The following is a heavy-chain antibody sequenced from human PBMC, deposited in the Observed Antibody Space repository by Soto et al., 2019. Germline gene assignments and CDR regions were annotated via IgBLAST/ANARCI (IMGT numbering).Heavy chain of an antibody. CDR1: GFTFSSYS. Sequence: GGSLRLSCAASGFTFSSYSMNWVRQAPGKGLEWVSSISSSSSYIYYADSVKGRFTISRDNAKNSLYLQMNSLRAEDTAVYYCARDPTRCSSTSCYDAFDIWGQGTMVTVSS. D-gene: IGHD2-2*01. CDR2: ISSSSSYI. J-gene: IGHJ3*02. V-gene: IGHV3-21*01. CDR3: ARDPTRCSSTSCYDAFDI.